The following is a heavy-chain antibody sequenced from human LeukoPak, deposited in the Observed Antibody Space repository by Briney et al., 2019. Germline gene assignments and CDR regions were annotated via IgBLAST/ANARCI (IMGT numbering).Heavy chain of an antibody. D-gene: IGHD5-18*01. V-gene: IGHV3-11*06. CDR1: GFTFSDYY. Sequence: GGSLRLSCATSGFTFSDYYMSWIRQAPGKGLEWLSYISGDGGDINYADSVKGRFTISRDNAKNSLYLQMNSLRAEDTAVYYCARLVDTYYYYYMGVWGKGTTVTVSS. CDR2: ISGDGGDI. J-gene: IGHJ6*03. CDR3: ARLVDTYYYYYMGV.